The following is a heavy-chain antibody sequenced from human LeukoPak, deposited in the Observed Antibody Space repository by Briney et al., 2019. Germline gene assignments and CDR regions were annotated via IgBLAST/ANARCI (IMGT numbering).Heavy chain of an antibody. CDR2: ISYDGSNK. Sequence: GGSLRLSCAASGFTFSSYAMHWVRQAPGKGLEWVAVISYDGSNKYYADSVKGRFTISRDNSKNTLYLQMNSLRAEDTAVCYCARGREDTAWSPPDYWGQGTLVTVSS. V-gene: IGHV3-30-3*01. J-gene: IGHJ4*02. D-gene: IGHD5-18*01. CDR3: ARGREDTAWSPPDY. CDR1: GFTFSSYA.